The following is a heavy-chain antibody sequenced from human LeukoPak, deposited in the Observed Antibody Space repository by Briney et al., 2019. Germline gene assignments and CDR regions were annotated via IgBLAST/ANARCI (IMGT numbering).Heavy chain of an antibody. Sequence: SSVKVSCKASGGTFSSYAISWVRQAPGQGLEWMGGIIPIFGTANYAQKFQGRVTMTRDTSTSTVYMELSSLRSEDTAVYYCATSVVVVAALDYWGQGTLVTVSS. J-gene: IGHJ4*02. V-gene: IGHV1-69*05. CDR3: ATSVVVVAALDY. CDR2: IIPIFGTA. D-gene: IGHD2-15*01. CDR1: GGTFSSYA.